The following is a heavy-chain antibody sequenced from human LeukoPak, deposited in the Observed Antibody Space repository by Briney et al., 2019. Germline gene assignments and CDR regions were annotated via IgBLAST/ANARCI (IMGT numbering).Heavy chain of an antibody. Sequence: SETLSLTCAVSGYSISSGYYWGWIRQPPGKGLEWIGSIYHSGSTYYNPSLKSRVTISVDTSKNQFSLKLSSVTAADTAVYYCARQICDPDSLFDAFDIWGQGTMITVSS. CDR2: IYHSGST. CDR1: GYSISSGYY. CDR3: ARQICDPDSLFDAFDI. D-gene: IGHD2-15*01. V-gene: IGHV4-38-2*01. J-gene: IGHJ3*02.